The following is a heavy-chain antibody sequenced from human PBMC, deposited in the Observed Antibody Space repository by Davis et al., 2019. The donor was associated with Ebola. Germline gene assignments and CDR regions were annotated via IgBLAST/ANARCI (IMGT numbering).Heavy chain of an antibody. Sequence: GESLKISCAASGFTFSSYAMSWVRQAPGKGLEWVSAISGSGGSTYYADSVKGRFTISRDNSKNTLYLQMNSLRAEDTAVYYCAKDHPKQLPLGYWGQGTLVTVSS. CDR1: GFTFSSYA. D-gene: IGHD6-13*01. CDR2: ISGSGGST. V-gene: IGHV3-23*01. J-gene: IGHJ4*02. CDR3: AKDHPKQLPLGY.